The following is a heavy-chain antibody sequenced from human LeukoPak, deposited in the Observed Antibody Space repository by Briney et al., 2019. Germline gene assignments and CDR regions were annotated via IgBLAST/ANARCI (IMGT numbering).Heavy chain of an antibody. V-gene: IGHV3-11*04. CDR3: AREVASYYFDY. D-gene: IGHD5-12*01. CDR2: ISSSSSTI. CDR1: GFTFSDYH. J-gene: IGHJ4*02. Sequence: PGGSLRLSCAASGFTFSDYHMSWIRQAPGKGLEWVSYISSSSSTIYYADSVKGRFAISRDNAKNSLYLQMNSLRAEDTAVYYCAREVASYYFDYWGQGTLVTVSS.